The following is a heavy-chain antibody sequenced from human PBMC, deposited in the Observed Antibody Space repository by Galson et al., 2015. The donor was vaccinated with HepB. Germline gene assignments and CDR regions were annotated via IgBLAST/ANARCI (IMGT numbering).Heavy chain of an antibody. D-gene: IGHD3/OR15-3a*01. CDR1: GFTFSNAW. J-gene: IGHJ6*03. Sequence: SLRLSCAASGFTFSNAWMNWVRQAPGKGLEWVGRIKSKTDGGTTDYAAPVKGRFTISRDDSKNTLYLQMNSLKTEDTAVYYCTTQIYDFWTVHPPGHYYYYMDVWGKGTTVTVSS. V-gene: IGHV3-15*07. CDR3: TTQIYDFWTVHPPGHYYYYMDV. CDR2: IKSKTDGGTT.